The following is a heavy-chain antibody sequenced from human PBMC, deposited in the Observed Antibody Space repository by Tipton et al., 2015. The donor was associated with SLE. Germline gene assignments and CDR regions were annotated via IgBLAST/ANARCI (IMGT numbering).Heavy chain of an antibody. V-gene: IGHV3-49*03. CDR2: IRRKPYGGTT. J-gene: IGHJ4*02. CDR1: GFDFGDYS. Sequence: SLRLSCSASGFDFGDYSMSWLRQAPGKGLEWVGFIRRKPYGGTTEYAASVKGRFIISRDDSKSIAFLQMDSLKTDDTAVYYCARLRGSNSLDYWGQGTLVTVSS. D-gene: IGHD1-26*01. CDR3: ARLRGSNSLDY.